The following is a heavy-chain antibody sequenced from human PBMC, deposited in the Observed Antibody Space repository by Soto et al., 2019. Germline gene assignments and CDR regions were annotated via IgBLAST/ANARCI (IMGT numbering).Heavy chain of an antibody. CDR2: IYYSGST. CDR3: ARVALAAPPEGVASWLAA. J-gene: IGHJ5*02. V-gene: IGHV4-31*03. CDR1: GGSISSGGYS. Sequence: SETLSLTCTVSGGSISSGGYSWSWIREHPGKGLDWSGYIYYSGSTYYNPSLKSRVTISVATYKNKFSLKLSSVTAADTAVYYCARVALAAPPEGVASWLAAWGQRTMVTLSS. D-gene: IGHD6-6*01.